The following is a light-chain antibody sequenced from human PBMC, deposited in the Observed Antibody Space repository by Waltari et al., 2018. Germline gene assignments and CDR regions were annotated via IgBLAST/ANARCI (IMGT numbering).Light chain of an antibody. J-gene: IGLJ3*02. CDR1: NSNIGSNY. CDR3: GTWDNSLNIWV. CDR2: DND. V-gene: IGLV1-51*01. Sequence: QSVLTQPPSVSAAPGQRVTISCSGSNSNIGSNYVSWFQQLPGTAPKLVIYDNDKRPSGIPYRFSGSKSGASATLGITGLQTGDEADYYFGTWDNSLNIWVFGGGTKLTVL.